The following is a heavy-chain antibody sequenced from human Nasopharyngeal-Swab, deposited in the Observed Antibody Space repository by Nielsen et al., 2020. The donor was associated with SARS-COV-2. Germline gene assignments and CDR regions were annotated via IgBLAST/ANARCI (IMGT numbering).Heavy chain of an antibody. V-gene: IGHV4-39*01. CDR1: GGSISSSSYY. J-gene: IGHJ5*02. Sequence: SETLSLTCTVSGGSISSSSYYWGWIRQPPGKGLEWIGSIYYSGSTYYNPSLKSRVTISVDTSKNQLSLKLSSVTAADTAVYYCARQIWLRFSWFDPWGQGTLVTVSS. CDR3: ARQIWLRFSWFDP. CDR2: IYYSGST. D-gene: IGHD5-12*01.